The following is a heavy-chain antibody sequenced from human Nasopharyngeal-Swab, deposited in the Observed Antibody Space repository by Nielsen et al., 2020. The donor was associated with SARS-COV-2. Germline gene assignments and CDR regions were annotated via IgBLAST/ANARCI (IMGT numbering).Heavy chain of an antibody. CDR2: INWNGGRI. Sequence: SLKISCAASGFTFDDYAMHWVLQAPGKGLEWISGINWNGGRIGYADSVKGRFTISRDNAKKSLYLQMNSLRPEDAALYYCTKATSLYYYDSSGYRPWYCDYWGQGTLVTVSS. V-gene: IGHV3-9*01. J-gene: IGHJ4*02. D-gene: IGHD3-22*01. CDR3: TKATSLYYYDSSGYRPWYCDY. CDR1: GFTFDDYA.